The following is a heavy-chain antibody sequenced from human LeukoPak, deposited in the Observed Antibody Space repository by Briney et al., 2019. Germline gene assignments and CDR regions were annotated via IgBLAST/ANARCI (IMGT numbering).Heavy chain of an antibody. CDR2: ISSSSSYT. V-gene: IGHV3-11*06. J-gene: IGHJ4*02. CDR3: ARTGRRGYSYGKNYYFDY. Sequence: KPGGSLRPSCAASGFTFSDYYMSWIRQAPGKGLEWVSYISSSSSYTNYADSVKGRFTISRDSAKNSLYLQMNSLRAEDTAVYYCARTGRRGYSYGKNYYFDYWGQGTLVTVSS. D-gene: IGHD5-18*01. CDR1: GFTFSDYY.